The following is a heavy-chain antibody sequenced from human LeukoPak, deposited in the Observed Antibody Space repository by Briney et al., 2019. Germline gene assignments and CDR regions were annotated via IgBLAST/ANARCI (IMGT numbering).Heavy chain of an antibody. CDR3: ARVLSSGYQAFDY. V-gene: IGHV4-30-4*08. D-gene: IGHD3-22*01. CDR2: IYYSGST. J-gene: IGHJ4*02. CDR1: GGSISSGDYY. Sequence: PSETLSLTCTVSGGSISSGDYYWSWIRQPPGKGLEWIGYIYYSGSTNYNPSLKSRVTISVDTSKNQFSLKLSSVTAADTAVYYCARVLSSGYQAFDYWGQGTLVTVSS.